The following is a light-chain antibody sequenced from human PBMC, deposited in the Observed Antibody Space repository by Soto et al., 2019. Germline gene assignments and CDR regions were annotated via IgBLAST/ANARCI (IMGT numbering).Light chain of an antibody. CDR3: QQYINYPWT. Sequence: IQLTQSPSSLSASVGDRVTVTCRASQGIGTYLVWYQQKRGKAPTVLIYASSTLQTGVPSRFSGSGSGTDFSLTISSLQPDDFAIYYCQQYINYPWTFGQGTKVEIK. J-gene: IGKJ1*01. V-gene: IGKV1-9*01. CDR1: QGIGTY. CDR2: ASS.